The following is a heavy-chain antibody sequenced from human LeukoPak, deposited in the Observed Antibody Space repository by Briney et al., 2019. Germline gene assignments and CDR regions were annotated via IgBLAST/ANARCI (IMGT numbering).Heavy chain of an antibody. CDR2: IYPGASDT. J-gene: IGHJ4*02. D-gene: IGHD6-19*01. CDR1: GYSFTTYW. Sequence: KVSCKGSGYSFTTYWIGWVRQMPGEGLEWMGIIYPGASDTRYSPSFQGQVTISVDKSISTANLQWSSLKASDTAMYYCARVSAVAGQGCDYWGQGTLVTVSS. V-gene: IGHV5-51*01. CDR3: ARVSAVAGQGCDY.